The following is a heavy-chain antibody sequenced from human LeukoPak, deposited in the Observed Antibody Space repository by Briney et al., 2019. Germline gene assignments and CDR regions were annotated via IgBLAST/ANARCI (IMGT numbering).Heavy chain of an antibody. D-gene: IGHD6-13*01. CDR3: ARGGYSSSWYNDY. CDR2: ISGSGGST. J-gene: IGHJ4*02. V-gene: IGHV3-23*01. Sequence: GGTLRLSCAASGFTFSSYGMSWVRQAPGKGLEWVSAISGSGGSTYYADSVKGRFTISRDNSKTTLYLQMNSLRAEDTAVYYCARGGYSSSWYNDYWGQGTLVTVSS. CDR1: GFTFSSYG.